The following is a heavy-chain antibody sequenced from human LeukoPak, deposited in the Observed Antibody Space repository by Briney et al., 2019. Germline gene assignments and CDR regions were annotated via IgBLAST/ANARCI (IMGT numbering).Heavy chain of an antibody. V-gene: IGHV3-74*01. J-gene: IGHJ4*02. Sequence: GGSLRLSCAASGFTFSSYWMHWVRQAPGKGLVWVSRISSYGSSTNYADSVKGRFTISRDNAKNTLYLQMNSLRAEDTAVYYCARSRTIFGVVTVPYYFDYWGQGTLVTVSS. CDR1: GFTFSSYW. CDR2: ISSYGSST. D-gene: IGHD3-3*01. CDR3: ARSRTIFGVVTVPYYFDY.